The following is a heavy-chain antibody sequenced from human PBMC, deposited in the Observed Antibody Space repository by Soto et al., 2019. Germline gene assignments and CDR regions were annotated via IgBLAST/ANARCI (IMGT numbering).Heavy chain of an antibody. D-gene: IGHD6-19*01. Sequence: PSETLSLTCAVYGGSFSGYYWSWIRQPPGKGLEWIGEINHSGSTNYNPSLKSRVPISVDTSKNQFSLKLSSVTAADTAVYYCARRFGSGWLNWFDPWGQGTLVTVSS. CDR1: GGSFSGYY. CDR2: INHSGST. CDR3: ARRFGSGWLNWFDP. J-gene: IGHJ5*02. V-gene: IGHV4-34*01.